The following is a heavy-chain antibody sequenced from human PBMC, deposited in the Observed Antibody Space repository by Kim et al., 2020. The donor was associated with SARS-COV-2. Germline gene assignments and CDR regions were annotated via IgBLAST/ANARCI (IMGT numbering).Heavy chain of an antibody. D-gene: IGHD4-17*01. J-gene: IGHJ4*02. V-gene: IGHV3-74*01. Sequence: SSADSVQGRFPISRDNAKNTLYLKMNSLGAEDTAVYYCARIGTTVTRRDYWGQGTLVTVSS. CDR3: ARIGTTVTRRDY.